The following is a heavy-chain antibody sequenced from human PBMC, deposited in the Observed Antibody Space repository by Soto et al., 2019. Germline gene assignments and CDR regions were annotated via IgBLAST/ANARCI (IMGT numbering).Heavy chain of an antibody. CDR1: GFTFSSYA. J-gene: IGHJ3*02. CDR2: ISSNGGST. D-gene: IGHD2-2*01. V-gene: IGHV3-64*01. Sequence: GGSLRLSWAASGFTFSSYAMRWVRQAPGKGLEYVSAISSNGGSTYYANSVKGRFTISRDNSKNTLYLQMGSLRAEDMAVYYCARGLDSSTGAFDIWGQGTMVTVSS. CDR3: ARGLDSSTGAFDI.